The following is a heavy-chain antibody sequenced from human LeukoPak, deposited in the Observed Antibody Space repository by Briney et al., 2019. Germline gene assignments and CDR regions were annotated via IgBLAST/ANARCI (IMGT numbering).Heavy chain of an antibody. D-gene: IGHD1-1*01. Sequence: SETLSLTCTVSGGSISSSSYYWGWIRQPPGKGLEWIGTIYYSGSTYCNPSLKSRVTISVDSSRNQFSLKLTSVTAADTAVYYCARGWTEVDYWGQGTLVTVSS. V-gene: IGHV4-39*01. CDR3: ARGWTEVDY. CDR2: IYYSGST. J-gene: IGHJ4*02. CDR1: GGSISSSSYY.